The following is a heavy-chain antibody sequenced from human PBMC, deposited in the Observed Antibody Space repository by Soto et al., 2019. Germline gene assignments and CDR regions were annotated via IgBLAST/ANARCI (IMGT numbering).Heavy chain of an antibody. J-gene: IGHJ4*02. CDR2: INSDGSST. Sequence: GGSLRLSCAASGFTFSSYWMHWVRQAPGKGLVWVSRINSDGSSTSYADSVKGRFTISRDNAKNTLYLQMNSLRAEDTAVYYCARLNVYCSGGSCYSKFDYWGQGTLVTVSS. CDR1: GFTFSSYW. V-gene: IGHV3-74*01. CDR3: ARLNVYCSGGSCYSKFDY. D-gene: IGHD2-15*01.